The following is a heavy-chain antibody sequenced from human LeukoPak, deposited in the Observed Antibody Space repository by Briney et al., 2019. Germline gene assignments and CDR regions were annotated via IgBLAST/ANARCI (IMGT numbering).Heavy chain of an antibody. Sequence: PSETLSLTCAVYGGSFSGYYWSWIRQPPGKGLEWIGEINHSGSTNYNPSLKSRVTMSVDTSKNQFSLKLSSVTAADTAVYYCARDRWDYYDSSGQFDYWGQGTLVTVSS. CDR3: ARDRWDYYDSSGQFDY. CDR2: INHSGST. V-gene: IGHV4-34*01. D-gene: IGHD3-22*01. CDR1: GGSFSGYY. J-gene: IGHJ4*02.